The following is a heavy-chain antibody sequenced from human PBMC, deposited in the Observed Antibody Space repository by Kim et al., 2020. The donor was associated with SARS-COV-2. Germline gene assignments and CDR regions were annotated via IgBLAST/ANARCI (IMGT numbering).Heavy chain of an antibody. Sequence: GGSLRLSCAASGFTFSIYWMNWVRQAPGKGLEWVANIKHDGSEKYYVDSVKDRFTVSRDNAKDSLHLQMNSLRAEDTAVYYCASIHIGAGREIWGQGTLVTVSS. CDR1: GFTFSIYW. CDR2: IKHDGSEK. V-gene: IGHV3-7*03. CDR3: ASIHIGAGREI. J-gene: IGHJ4*02. D-gene: IGHD6-13*01.